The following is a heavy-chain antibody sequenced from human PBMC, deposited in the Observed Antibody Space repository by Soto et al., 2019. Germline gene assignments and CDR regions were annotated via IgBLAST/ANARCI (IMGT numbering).Heavy chain of an antibody. Sequence: QVQLVQSGAEVKKPGASVKVSCKASGYTFTSYDINWVRQATGQGLEWMGLMNPNSGNTGYAQKFQGRVIMTRNTSIGRDYMELSSMRAEDTAVYYWARTLYGDNVDYWGQGTLVTVSS. V-gene: IGHV1-8*01. J-gene: IGHJ4*02. CDR1: GYTFTSYD. D-gene: IGHD4-17*01. CDR3: ARTLYGDNVDY. CDR2: MNPNSGNT.